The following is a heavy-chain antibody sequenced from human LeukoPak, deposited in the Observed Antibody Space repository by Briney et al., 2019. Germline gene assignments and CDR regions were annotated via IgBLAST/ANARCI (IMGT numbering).Heavy chain of an antibody. CDR3: ARGSAITMVRGVIRRWFDP. J-gene: IGHJ5*02. Sequence: PSETLSLTCSVSGGSISSGSYYWGWVRQSPGKGLEWIGSIYYSGSTYYNPSLKSRVTISVDTSKNQFSLKLSSVTAADTAVYYCARGSAITMVRGVIRRWFDPWGQGTLVTVSS. V-gene: IGHV4-39*07. CDR2: IYYSGST. D-gene: IGHD3-10*01. CDR1: GGSISSGSYY.